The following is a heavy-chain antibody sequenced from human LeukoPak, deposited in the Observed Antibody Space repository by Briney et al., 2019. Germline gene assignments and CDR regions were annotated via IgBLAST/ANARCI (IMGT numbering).Heavy chain of an antibody. V-gene: IGHV1-69*06. CDR1: GGTFNSYA. Sequence: ALVKVSCKASGGTFNSYAISWVRQAPGQGHEWMGGIIPIFGTANYAQKFQGRVTITADKDTSTAYMELSSRISEDTAVYYCARDAHGSIHLVLYGMDVWGKGTTVTVSS. D-gene: IGHD4/OR15-4a*01. CDR2: IIPIFGTA. J-gene: IGHJ6*04. CDR3: ARDAHGSIHLVLYGMDV.